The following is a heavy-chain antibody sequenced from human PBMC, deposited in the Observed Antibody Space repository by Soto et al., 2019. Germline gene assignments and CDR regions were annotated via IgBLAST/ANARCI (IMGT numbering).Heavy chain of an antibody. CDR3: ARHFYYDSSGYPYYFDY. J-gene: IGHJ4*02. V-gene: IGHV5-51*01. CDR2: IYPGDSDT. CDR1: GYNFAGYW. Sequence: GESLKISCKCSGYNFAGYWTGWVRQMPGKGLEWMGIIYPGDSDTRYSPSFQGQVTISADKSISTAYLQWSSLKASDTAMYYCARHFYYDSSGYPYYFDYWGQGTLVTVSS. D-gene: IGHD3-22*01.